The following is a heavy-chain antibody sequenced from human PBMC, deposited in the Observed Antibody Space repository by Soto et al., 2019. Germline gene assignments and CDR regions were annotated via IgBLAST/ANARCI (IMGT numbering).Heavy chain of an antibody. CDR2: IDPSDSYT. V-gene: IGHV5-10-1*01. J-gene: IGHJ6*02. CDR1: GYSFTSYW. D-gene: IGHD4-17*01. CDR3: AVHSKGRMTTVPPYYGMDV. Sequence: EVQLVQSGAEVKKPGESLRISCKGSGYSFTSYWISWVRQMPGKGLEWMGKIDPSDSYTNYSPSFQGHVTISADKSISTAYLQWSTLKAADTAMYYCAVHSKGRMTTVPPYYGMDVWGQGTTVTVSS.